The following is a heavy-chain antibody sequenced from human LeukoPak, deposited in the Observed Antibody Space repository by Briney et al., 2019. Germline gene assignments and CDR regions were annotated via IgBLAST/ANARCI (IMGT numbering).Heavy chain of an antibody. CDR1: GGAVNSGGYY. CDR3: ARHPPGSGYQYRYYFDY. Sequence: SETLSLTCTVSGGAVNSGGYYWSWIRQYPGRGLEWIGYIYFSGSTFYNPSFESRVFISLNTSKNQFSLRLSSVTAADTAIYYCARHPPGSGYQYRYYFDYWGQGTLVTVSS. V-gene: IGHV4-31*03. D-gene: IGHD3-22*01. CDR2: IYFSGST. J-gene: IGHJ4*02.